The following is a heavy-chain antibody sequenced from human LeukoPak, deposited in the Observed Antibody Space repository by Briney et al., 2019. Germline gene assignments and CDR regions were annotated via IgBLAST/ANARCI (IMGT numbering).Heavy chain of an antibody. CDR2: IRSKAYGGTT. V-gene: IGHV3-49*04. D-gene: IGHD6-19*01. J-gene: IGHJ4*02. CDR3: TRVPYSSGWPFDY. CDR1: GFTFGDYA. Sequence: PGRSLRLSCTASGFTFGDYAMSWVRQAPGKGLEWVGFIRSKAYGGTTEYAASVKGRFTISRDDSKSIAYLQMNSLKTEDTAVYYCTRVPYSSGWPFDYWAQGTLVTVSS.